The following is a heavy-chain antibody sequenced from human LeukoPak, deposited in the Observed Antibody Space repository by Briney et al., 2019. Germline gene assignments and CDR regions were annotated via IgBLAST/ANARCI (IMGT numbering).Heavy chain of an antibody. CDR1: GFSFGSYP. Sequence: GGSLRLSCVVSGFSFGSYPMSWVRQAPGKGLEWVSVISETGDVTHYADSMKGRFTISRDNIKNTLNLQMNSLRAEDTAIYYCARESPRTFGWRKYYGMDVWGQGTTVTVSS. D-gene: IGHD2/OR15-2a*01. J-gene: IGHJ6*02. CDR3: ARESPRTFGWRKYYGMDV. V-gene: IGHV3-23*01. CDR2: ISETGDVT.